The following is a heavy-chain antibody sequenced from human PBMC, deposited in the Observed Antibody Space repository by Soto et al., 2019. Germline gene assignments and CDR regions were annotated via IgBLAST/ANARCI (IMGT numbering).Heavy chain of an antibody. V-gene: IGHV1-18*01. CDR1: GYTFTSYG. Sequence: QVQLGQSGAEVKKPGASVKVSCKASGYTFTSYGISWVRQAPGQGLEWMGWIGAYNGNTNYAQKLQGRVTMTTDTTTSTAYMELRSLRSDDTAVYYCARTLLWFGELVEIYYMDVWGKGTTVTVSS. D-gene: IGHD3-10*01. J-gene: IGHJ6*03. CDR2: IGAYNGNT. CDR3: ARTLLWFGELVEIYYMDV.